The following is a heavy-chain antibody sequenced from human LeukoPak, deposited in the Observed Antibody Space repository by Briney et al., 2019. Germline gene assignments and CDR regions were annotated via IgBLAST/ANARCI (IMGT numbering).Heavy chain of an antibody. CDR2: IYYSGST. J-gene: IGHJ4*02. CDR3: ARHRRKLRYFDWPKLYYFDY. CDR1: GGSISSYY. D-gene: IGHD3-9*01. V-gene: IGHV4-59*08. Sequence: SETLSLTCTVSGGSISSYYWSWIRQPPGKGLEWIGYIYYSGSTNYNPSLKSRVTISVDTSKNRFSLKLSSVTAADTAVYYCARHRRKLRYFDWPKLYYFDYWGQGTLVTVSS.